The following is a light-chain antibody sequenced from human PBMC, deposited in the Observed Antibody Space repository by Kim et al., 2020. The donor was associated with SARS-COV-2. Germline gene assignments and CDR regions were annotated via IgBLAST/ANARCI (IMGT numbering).Light chain of an antibody. CDR2: DVS. V-gene: IGLV2-14*03. J-gene: IGLJ1*01. CDR3: SSYTGSTTLYV. Sequence: QSVLTQPASVSGSPGQSITISCTGTSSDVGAYDYVSWFKKLPGKAPQLVIYDVSYRPSGISNRLSGSKSGNTASLTISGLQTEDEADYFCSSYTGSTTLYVFGTGTKVTVL. CDR1: SSDVGAYDY.